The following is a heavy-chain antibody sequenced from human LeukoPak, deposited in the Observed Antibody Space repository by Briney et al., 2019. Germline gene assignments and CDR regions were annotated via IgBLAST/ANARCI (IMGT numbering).Heavy chain of an antibody. CDR3: ARDYGRSSLWRGFFDP. CDR1: GGSISSSSYY. CDR2: IYYSGST. Sequence: PSETLSLTCTVSGGSISSSSYYWGWIRQPPGKGLKWIGSIYYSGSTNYNPSLKSRVTISVDTSKNQFSLKLSSVTAADTAVYYCARDYGRSSLWRGFFDPWGQGTLVTVSS. V-gene: IGHV4-39*07. D-gene: IGHD3-10*01. J-gene: IGHJ5*02.